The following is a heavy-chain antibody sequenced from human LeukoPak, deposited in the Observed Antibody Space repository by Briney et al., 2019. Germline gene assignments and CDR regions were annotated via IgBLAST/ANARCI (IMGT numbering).Heavy chain of an antibody. V-gene: IGHV1-18*01. CDR1: GYTFTSYG. CDR2: ISAYNGNT. CDR3: AHDSSGFDY. Sequence: ASVKVSCKASGYTFTSYGISWVRQAPGQGLEWMGWISAYNGNTNYAQKFQGRVTMTRDTSISTAYMELSRLRSDDTAVYYCAHDSSGFDYWGQGTLVTVSS. J-gene: IGHJ4*02. D-gene: IGHD3-22*01.